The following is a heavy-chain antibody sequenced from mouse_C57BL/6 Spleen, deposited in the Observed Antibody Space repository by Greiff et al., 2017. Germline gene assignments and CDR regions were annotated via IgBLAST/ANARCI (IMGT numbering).Heavy chain of an antibody. D-gene: IGHD2-1*01. CDR2: IYPGDGDT. Sequence: QVQLQQSGAELVKPGASVKISCKASGYAFSSYWMNWVKQRPGKGLEWIGQIYPGDGDTNYNGKFKGKATLTADKSSSTAYMQLSSLTSEDSAVYFCARSPVYYGSDYYAMDYWGQGTSVTVSS. CDR1: GYAFSSYW. J-gene: IGHJ4*01. CDR3: ARSPVYYGSDYYAMDY. V-gene: IGHV1-80*01.